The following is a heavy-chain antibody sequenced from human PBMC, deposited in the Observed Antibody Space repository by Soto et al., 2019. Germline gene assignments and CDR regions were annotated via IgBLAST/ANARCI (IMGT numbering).Heavy chain of an antibody. J-gene: IGHJ4*02. CDR1: GGSISSGGYS. D-gene: IGHD5-18*01. Sequence: PPETLSLTCAVSGGSISSGGYSWSWIRQPPGKGLEWIGYMYHSGSTYYNPSLKSRVTISIDRSKNQFSLKLSSVTAADTAVYYCARDHPHSYGVYYFDYWGQGTPVTVSS. CDR2: MYHSGST. V-gene: IGHV4-30-2*01. CDR3: ARDHPHSYGVYYFDY.